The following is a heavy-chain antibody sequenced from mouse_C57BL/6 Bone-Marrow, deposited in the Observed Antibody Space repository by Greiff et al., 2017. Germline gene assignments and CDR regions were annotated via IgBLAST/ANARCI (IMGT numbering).Heavy chain of an antibody. CDR3: ARERVVITDWYFDV. CDR1: GYTFTGYW. Sequence: QVQLKQSGAELMKPGASVKLSCKATGYTFTGYWIEWVKQRPGHGLEWIGEILPGSGSTNYNEKFKGKATFTADTSSNTAYMQLSSLTTEDSAIYYCARERVVITDWYFDVWGTGTTVTVSA. D-gene: IGHD1-1*01. J-gene: IGHJ1*03. V-gene: IGHV1-9*01. CDR2: ILPGSGST.